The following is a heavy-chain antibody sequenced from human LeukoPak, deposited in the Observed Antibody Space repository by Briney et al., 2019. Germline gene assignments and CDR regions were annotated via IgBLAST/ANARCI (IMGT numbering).Heavy chain of an antibody. CDR2: IYTSGST. Sequence: SETLSLTCTVSGGSISSYYWSWNRQPAGKGLEWIGRIYTSGSTNYNPSLKSRVTMSVDTSKNQFSLKLSSVTAADTAVYYCARDSWGLGSGSFTDYWGQGTLVTVSS. J-gene: IGHJ4*02. D-gene: IGHD1-26*01. CDR1: GGSISSYY. CDR3: ARDSWGLGSGSFTDY. V-gene: IGHV4-4*07.